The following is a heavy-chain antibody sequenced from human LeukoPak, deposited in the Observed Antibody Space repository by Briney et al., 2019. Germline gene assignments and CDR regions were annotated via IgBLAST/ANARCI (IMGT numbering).Heavy chain of an antibody. V-gene: IGHV3-23*01. Sequence: GGSLRLSCAASGFTFGTYAMAWVRQATGKGLEWVSVISGSGSSTYYADSVKGRFTISRDNSKNTLYLQMNSLRAEDTAVYYCARDAGLGYCSGRSCYIKGIDYWGQGTLVTVSS. J-gene: IGHJ4*02. CDR2: ISGSGSST. CDR3: ARDAGLGYCSGRSCYIKGIDY. D-gene: IGHD2-15*01. CDR1: GFTFGTYA.